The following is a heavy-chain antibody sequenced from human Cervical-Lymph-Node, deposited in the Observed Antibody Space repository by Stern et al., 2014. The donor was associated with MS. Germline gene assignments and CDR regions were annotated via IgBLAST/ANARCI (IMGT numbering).Heavy chain of an antibody. D-gene: IGHD1-1*01. CDR2: MNPNSGKT. Sequence: QVQLVQSGAEVKKPGASVKVSCKDSGYTFTSYDINWVRQAPGQGLEWMGWMNPNSGKTGYAQKFQGRVTMTRDTSMSTAYMELSSLTSDDTPIFYCAKNDRRYRYYYGMDVWGQGTTVTVSS. J-gene: IGHJ6*02. CDR1: GYTFTSYD. CDR3: AKNDRRYRYYYGMDV. V-gene: IGHV1-8*01.